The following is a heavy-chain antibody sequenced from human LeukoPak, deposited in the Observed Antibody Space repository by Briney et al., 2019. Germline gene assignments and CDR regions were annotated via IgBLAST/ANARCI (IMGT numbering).Heavy chain of an antibody. J-gene: IGHJ4*02. CDR3: ARGGYVFDY. CDR1: SGSISTFY. CDR2: IHYSGST. Sequence: PSETLSLTCTVSSGSISTFYWSWIRQPPGKGLEWIGYIHYSGSTNYNPSLKSRVTISVDTSKNQVSLKLSSVTAADTAVYYCARGGYVFDYWGQGTLVTVSS. V-gene: IGHV4-59*01. D-gene: IGHD3-22*01.